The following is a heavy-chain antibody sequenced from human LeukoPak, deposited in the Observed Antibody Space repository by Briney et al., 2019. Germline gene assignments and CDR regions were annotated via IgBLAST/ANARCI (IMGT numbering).Heavy chain of an antibody. CDR3: ARVFRQWLVRNAFDI. D-gene: IGHD6-19*01. V-gene: IGHV1-2*02. J-gene: IGHJ3*02. CDR1: GYTFTGYY. Sequence: ASVKVSCKASGYTFTGYYMHWVRQAPGQGRQWMVWINPNSGGTNYAQKFQGRVTMTRDTSISTAYMELSRLRSDDTAVYYCARVFRQWLVRNAFDIWGQGTMVTVSS. CDR2: INPNSGGT.